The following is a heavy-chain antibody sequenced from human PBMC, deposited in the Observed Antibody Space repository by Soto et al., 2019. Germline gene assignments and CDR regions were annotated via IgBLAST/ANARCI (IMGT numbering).Heavy chain of an antibody. Sequence: SVKVSCKASGGTFSSYAISWVRQAPGQGLEWMGGIIPIFGTANYAQKFQGRVTITADKSTSTAYMELSSLRSEDTAVYYCARGVYAGGRDDYWGQGTLVTVSS. CDR1: GGTFSSYA. V-gene: IGHV1-69*06. CDR2: IIPIFGTA. CDR3: ARGVYAGGRDDY. J-gene: IGHJ4*02. D-gene: IGHD2-15*01.